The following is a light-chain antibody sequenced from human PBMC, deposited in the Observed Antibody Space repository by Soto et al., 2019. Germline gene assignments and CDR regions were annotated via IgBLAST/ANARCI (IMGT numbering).Light chain of an antibody. CDR3: QQANTFPFT. CDR1: QHISSW. J-gene: IGKJ3*01. V-gene: IGKV1-12*02. CDR2: AAS. Sequence: DIQMTQSPSSVSASVGDRVTFTCRASQHISSWLAWYQQKPGKAPKLLIAAASILQSGVPSRFSGSGHGTDFTLTIRSLQPEDFATYFCQQANTFPFTFGPGTRLDIK.